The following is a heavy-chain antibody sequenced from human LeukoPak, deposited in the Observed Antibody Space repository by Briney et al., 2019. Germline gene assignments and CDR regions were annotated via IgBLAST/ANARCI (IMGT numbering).Heavy chain of an antibody. V-gene: IGHV3-23*01. CDR3: ARDALGRGMDV. D-gene: IGHD1-26*01. CDR1: GLTFSSYA. CDR2: ISGSSGHT. Sequence: AGGSLRLSCAASGLTFSSYAMSWVRQAPGKGLEWVSAISGSSGHTYYADSVKGRFTISRDNAKNSLYLQMNSLRAEDTAVYYCARDALGRGMDVWGQGTTVTVSS. J-gene: IGHJ6*02.